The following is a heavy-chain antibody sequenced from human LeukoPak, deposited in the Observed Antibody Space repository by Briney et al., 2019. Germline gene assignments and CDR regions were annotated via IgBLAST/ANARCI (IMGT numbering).Heavy chain of an antibody. CDR3: VRDRGTYRPIDF. D-gene: IGHD1-26*01. J-gene: IGHJ4*02. Sequence: GGSLRLSCAASAFSLNAYNMNWVRQAPGKGLEWVSSISYTGTYIYYADSVKGRFTISRDNAQNSLYLQMNSLRAEDTAIYYCVRDRGTYRPIDFWGQGTLVTVSS. CDR2: ISYTGTYI. CDR1: AFSLNAYN. V-gene: IGHV3-21*04.